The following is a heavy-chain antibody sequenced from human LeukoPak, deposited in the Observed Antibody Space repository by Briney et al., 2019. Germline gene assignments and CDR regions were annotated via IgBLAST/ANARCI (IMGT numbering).Heavy chain of an antibody. J-gene: IGHJ6*03. CDR2: ISAYNGNT. CDR1: GYTFTSYG. Sequence: ASVKVSCKASGYTFTSYGISWVRQAPGQGLEWMGWISAYNGNTNYAQKLQGRVTMTTDTSTSTAYMELSSLRSEDTAVYYCARAMTGDPYSGIAAQDFYYYYMDVWGKGTTVTVSS. V-gene: IGHV1-18*01. CDR3: ARAMTGDPYSGIAAQDFYYYYMDV. D-gene: IGHD6-6*01.